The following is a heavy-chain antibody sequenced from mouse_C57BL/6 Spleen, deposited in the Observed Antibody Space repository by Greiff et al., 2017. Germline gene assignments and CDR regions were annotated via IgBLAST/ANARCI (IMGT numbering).Heavy chain of an antibody. CDR1: GFTFSDAW. Sequence: EVQRVESGGGLVQPGGSMKLSCAASGFTFSDAWMDWVRQSPEKGLEWVAEIRNKANNHATYYAESVKGRFTISRDDSKSSVYLQMNSLRAEDTGIYYCTSSKGSYFDYWGQGTTLTVSS. J-gene: IGHJ2*01. D-gene: IGHD2-5*01. V-gene: IGHV6-6*01. CDR2: IRNKANNHAT. CDR3: TSSKGSYFDY.